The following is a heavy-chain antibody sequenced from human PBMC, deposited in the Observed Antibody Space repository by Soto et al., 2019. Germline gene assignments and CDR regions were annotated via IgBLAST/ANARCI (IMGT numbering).Heavy chain of an antibody. J-gene: IGHJ5*02. Sequence: ASVKVSCKASGYAFTSYGISWVRQAPGQGLEWMGWISAYNGNTNYAQKLQGRVTMTTDTSTSTAYMELRSLRSDDTAVYYCARVGVVVPAASNWFDPWGQGTLVTVSS. V-gene: IGHV1-18*01. CDR3: ARVGVVVPAASNWFDP. CDR2: ISAYNGNT. CDR1: GYAFTSYG. D-gene: IGHD2-2*01.